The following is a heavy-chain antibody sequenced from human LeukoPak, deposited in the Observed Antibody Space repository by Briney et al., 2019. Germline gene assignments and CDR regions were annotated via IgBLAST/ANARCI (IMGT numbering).Heavy chain of an antibody. CDR2: IYYSGTT. V-gene: IGHV4-39*01. J-gene: IGHJ4*02. D-gene: IGHD1-1*01. CDR1: GGSFSSSDYY. CDR3: ARRTLPFEY. Sequence: SETLSLTCTVSGGSFSSSDYYWGWIRQPPGKGLEWIGSIYYSGTTYYNPSLKSRVTISVDTSKNQFSLKLRSVTAADTAVYYCARRTLPFEYWGQGTLVTVSS.